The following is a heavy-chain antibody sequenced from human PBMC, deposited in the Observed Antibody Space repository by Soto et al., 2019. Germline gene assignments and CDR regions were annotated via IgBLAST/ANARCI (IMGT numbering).Heavy chain of an antibody. Sequence: PSETLSLTCTVSGGSISSYYWSWIRQPPGKGLEWIGYIYYSGSTNYNPSLKSRVTISVDTSKNQFSLKLSSVTAADTAVYYCALNGDPRYGFDPWGQGTLVTVSS. J-gene: IGHJ5*02. V-gene: IGHV4-59*01. CDR1: GGSISSYY. CDR2: IYYSGST. CDR3: ALNGDPRYGFDP. D-gene: IGHD3-10*01.